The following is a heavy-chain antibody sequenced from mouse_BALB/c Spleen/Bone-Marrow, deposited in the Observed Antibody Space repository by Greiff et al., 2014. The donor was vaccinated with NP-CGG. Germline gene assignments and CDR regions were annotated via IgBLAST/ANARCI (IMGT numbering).Heavy chain of an antibody. D-gene: IGHD2-4*01. CDR3: ARSEGYDYDWFAY. Sequence: VQLQQSGPELVKPGASVKISCKASGYTFTDNNMHWVKQSHGKSLEWIGYIYPYNGGTGYNQKFKSKATLTVDNSSSTAYMELRSLTSEDSAVYYCARSEGYDYDWFAYWGQGTLVTVSA. J-gene: IGHJ3*01. V-gene: IGHV1S29*02. CDR1: GYTFTDNN. CDR2: IYPYNGGT.